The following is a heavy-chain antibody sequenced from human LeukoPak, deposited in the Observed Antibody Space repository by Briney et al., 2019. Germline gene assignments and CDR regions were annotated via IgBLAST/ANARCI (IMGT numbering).Heavy chain of an antibody. Sequence: ASVKVSCKASGCHFSTYGISWVRQAPGQGLEWMGRINGYNDKTKYEEKVQGRVTMTIDTSTSTAYMELRSLTSDDTAVYYCARDRGKWFADFFDFWGQGTLVTVSS. CDR2: INGYNDKT. J-gene: IGHJ4*02. CDR3: ARDRGKWFADFFDF. CDR1: GCHFSTYG. V-gene: IGHV1-18*01. D-gene: IGHD3-10*01.